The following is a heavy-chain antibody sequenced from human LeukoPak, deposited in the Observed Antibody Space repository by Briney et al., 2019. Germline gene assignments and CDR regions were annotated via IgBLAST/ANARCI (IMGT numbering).Heavy chain of an antibody. CDR1: GFTFSSYA. D-gene: IGHD2-2*03. Sequence: GGSLRLSCAASGFTFSSYAMSWVRQAPGKGLEWVSAISGSGGSTYYADSVKGRFTISRDNSKNTLYLQMNSLKAEDTAVYYCARLDIVVVPAATADYWGQGTLVTVSS. CDR3: ARLDIVVVPAATADY. V-gene: IGHV3-23*01. J-gene: IGHJ4*02. CDR2: ISGSGGST.